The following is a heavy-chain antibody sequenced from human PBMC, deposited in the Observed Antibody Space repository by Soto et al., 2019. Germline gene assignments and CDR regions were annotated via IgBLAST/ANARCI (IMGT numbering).Heavy chain of an antibody. J-gene: IGHJ4*02. Sequence: QVQLQESGPGLVKPSETLSLTCTVSGGSISSYYWSWIRQPPGKGLEWIGYIYYSGSTNYNPSLKSRVTISVDTSKNQFSLKLSSVTAAEAAVYYCARGGGSPDYWGQGTLVTVSS. D-gene: IGHD1-26*01. CDR2: IYYSGST. V-gene: IGHV4-59*08. CDR3: ARGGGSPDY. CDR1: GGSISSYY.